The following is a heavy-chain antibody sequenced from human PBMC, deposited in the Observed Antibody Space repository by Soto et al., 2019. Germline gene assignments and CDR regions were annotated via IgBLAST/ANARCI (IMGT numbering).Heavy chain of an antibody. CDR1: GGSFSGYY. CDR3: SRRGYCSSTSCYSPYYYYYMDV. CDR2: INHSGST. V-gene: IGHV4-34*01. D-gene: IGHD2-2*01. J-gene: IGHJ6*03. Sequence: QVQLQQWGAGLLKPSETLSLTCAVYGGSFSGYYWSWIRQPPGKGLEWIGEINHSGSTNYNPSLKRRVTISVDTSKNQFSLKMLSVTAADTAVYYCSRRGYCSSTSCYSPYYYYYMDVWGKGTTVTVSS.